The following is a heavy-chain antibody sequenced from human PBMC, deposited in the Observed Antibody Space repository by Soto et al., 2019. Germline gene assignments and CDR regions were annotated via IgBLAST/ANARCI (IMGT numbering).Heavy chain of an antibody. CDR2: ISSSGSTI. Sequence: PGGSLRLSCAASGFTFSDYYMSWIRQAPGKGLEWVSYISSSGSTIYYADSVKGRFTISRDNAKNSLYLQMNSLRAEDTAVYYCARLYYDFWSGYPAPGDDFDIWGQGTMVT. V-gene: IGHV3-11*01. D-gene: IGHD3-3*01. CDR3: ARLYYDFWSGYPAPGDDFDI. CDR1: GFTFSDYY. J-gene: IGHJ3*02.